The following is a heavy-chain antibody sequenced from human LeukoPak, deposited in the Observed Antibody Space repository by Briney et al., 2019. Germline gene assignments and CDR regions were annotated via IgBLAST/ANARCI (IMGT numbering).Heavy chain of an antibody. Sequence: ASLKVSCKASLYTFTSYFVTWVGQAPGHRREWMGVINPGGGTTTSAQKFPSRVTMTRDTSTSTFYMELSSLSAEDTAVFYCARGPSRGSGPFWYWGQG. CDR1: LYTFTSYF. D-gene: IGHD3-10*01. CDR3: ARGPSRGSGPFWY. V-gene: IGHV1-46*01. J-gene: IGHJ4*01. CDR2: INPGGGTT.